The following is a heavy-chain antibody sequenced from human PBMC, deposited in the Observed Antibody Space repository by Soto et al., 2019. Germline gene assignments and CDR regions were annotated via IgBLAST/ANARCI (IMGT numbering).Heavy chain of an antibody. CDR2: IYYSGRT. J-gene: IGHJ6*02. Sequence: QLQLQESGPGLVKPSETLSLTCTVSGGSISSSSYYWGWIRQPPGKGLEWIGSIYYSGRTYYNPPPKRRVTLXVXTXXNPFSLKLSSVTAADTAVYYCARLVCAAGNYGMDVWGQGTTVTVSS. D-gene: IGHD3-16*01. V-gene: IGHV4-39*01. CDR3: ARLVCAAGNYGMDV. CDR1: GGSISSSSYY.